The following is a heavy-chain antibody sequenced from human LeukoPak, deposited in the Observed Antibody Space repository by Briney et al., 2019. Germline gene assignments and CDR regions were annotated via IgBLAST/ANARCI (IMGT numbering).Heavy chain of an antibody. Sequence: GGSLRLSCAASGFTFSSYAMHWVRQAPGKGLEWVAFIRYDGSDKYYVDSVKGRFTISRDNSQNKLYLQMNNLRVEDTAVYYCGKDSAGVEYWGQGTLVTVSS. J-gene: IGHJ4*02. CDR3: GKDSAGVEY. CDR1: GFTFSSYA. V-gene: IGHV3-30*02. CDR2: IRYDGSDK. D-gene: IGHD1-26*01.